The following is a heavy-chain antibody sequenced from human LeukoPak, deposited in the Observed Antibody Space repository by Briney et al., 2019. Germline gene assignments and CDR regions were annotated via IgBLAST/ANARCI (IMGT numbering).Heavy chain of an antibody. J-gene: IGHJ4*02. D-gene: IGHD2-2*01. CDR3: ARATYCSSTSCYRFDY. CDR1: GGSISSYY. CDR2: IYTSGST. Sequence: SETLSLTCTVSGGSISSYYWSWIRQPARKGLEWIGRIYTSGSTNYNPSLKSRVTMSVDTSKNQFSLKLSSVTAADTAVYYCARATYCSSTSCYRFDYWGQGTLVTVSS. V-gene: IGHV4-4*07.